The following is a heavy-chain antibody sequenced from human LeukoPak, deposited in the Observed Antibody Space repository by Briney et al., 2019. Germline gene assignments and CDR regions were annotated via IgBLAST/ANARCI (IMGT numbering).Heavy chain of an antibody. J-gene: IGHJ3*02. CDR3: ARGEYVISGYRNDAFDT. D-gene: IGHD3-22*01. CDR1: GYTFTGYY. Sequence: GASVKVSCKASGYTFTGYYMHWVRQAPGQGLEWMGWINPNSGGTDYAQKFQGRVTMTRDTSISTAYMELSRLTSDDTAVYYCARGEYVISGYRNDAFDTWGQGTMVTVSS. V-gene: IGHV1-2*02. CDR2: INPNSGGT.